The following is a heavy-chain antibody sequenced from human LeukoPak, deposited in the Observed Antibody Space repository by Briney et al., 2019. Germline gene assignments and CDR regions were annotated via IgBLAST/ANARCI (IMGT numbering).Heavy chain of an antibody. CDR1: GGTFNSFT. CDR3: ARVADYGGNHRAFDY. J-gene: IGHJ4*02. CDR2: IIPIFGTA. Sequence: GASVKVSCKASGGTFNSFTFSWVRQAPGQGLEWMGGIIPIFGTANYAQKFQGRVTITADESTSTAYMELSSLRSEDTAVYYCARVADYGGNHRAFDYWGQGTLVTVSS. V-gene: IGHV1-69*13. D-gene: IGHD4-23*01.